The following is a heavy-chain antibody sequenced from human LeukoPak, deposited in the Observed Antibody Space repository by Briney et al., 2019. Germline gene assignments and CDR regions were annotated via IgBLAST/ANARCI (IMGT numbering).Heavy chain of an antibody. V-gene: IGHV3-30-3*01. Sequence: GGSLRLSCAASGLTFSSFAMHWVRQAPDKGLEWVAVISNDGSNKYYADSVRGRFTISRDNSKSTLYLQMNSLRAEDTAVFYCARSLGDYCSSTSCSRGRFDCWGQGTLVTVSS. CDR3: ARSLGDYCSSTSCSRGRFDC. J-gene: IGHJ4*02. CDR2: ISNDGSNK. CDR1: GLTFSSFA. D-gene: IGHD2-2*01.